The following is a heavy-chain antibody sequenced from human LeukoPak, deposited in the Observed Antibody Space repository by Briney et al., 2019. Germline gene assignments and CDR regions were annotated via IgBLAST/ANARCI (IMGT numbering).Heavy chain of an antibody. CDR2: INHSGST. V-gene: IGHV4-34*01. D-gene: IGHD3-10*01. CDR1: GGSFSGYY. Sequence: SETQSLTCAVYGGSFSGYYWSWIRQPPGKGLEWIGEINHSGSTNYNPSLKSRVTISVDTSKNQFSLKLSSVTAADTAVYYCARGRYYYGSGSYRNWFDPWGQGTLVTVSS. J-gene: IGHJ5*02. CDR3: ARGRYYYGSGSYRNWFDP.